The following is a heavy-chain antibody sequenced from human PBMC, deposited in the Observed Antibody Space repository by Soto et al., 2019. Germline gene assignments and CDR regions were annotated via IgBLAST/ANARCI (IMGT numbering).Heavy chain of an antibody. CDR3: ARRGGYGDYGYYYYYMDV. Sequence: SETLSLTCAVYGGFVSSGSYYWSWIRQPPGKGLEWIGEMYHSGRTNYNPSLKSRVTISVDTSKNQFSLKLSSVTAADTAVYYCARRGGYGDYGYYYYYMDVWGKGTTVTVSS. J-gene: IGHJ6*03. V-gene: IGHV4-61*01. D-gene: IGHD4-17*01. CDR2: MYHSGRT. CDR1: GGFVSSGSYY.